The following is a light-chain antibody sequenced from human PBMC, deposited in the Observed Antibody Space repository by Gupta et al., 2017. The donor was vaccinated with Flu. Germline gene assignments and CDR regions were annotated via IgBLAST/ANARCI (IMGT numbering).Light chain of an antibody. Sequence: EIVLTQSPATLSLSPGERATLSCRASQSISTYLAWYQQKPGQSPRLRIYDASTTAPGIPARFSGSGSGTDFTLTISSLEPEDFAVYYCQHRSNWPTFGGGTKVEIK. CDR2: DAS. CDR3: QHRSNWPT. V-gene: IGKV3-11*01. J-gene: IGKJ4*01. CDR1: QSISTY.